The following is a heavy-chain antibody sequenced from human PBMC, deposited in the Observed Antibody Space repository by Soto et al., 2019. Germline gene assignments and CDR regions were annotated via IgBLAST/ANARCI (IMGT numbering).Heavy chain of an antibody. J-gene: IGHJ4*02. CDR3: AKAYSSNWYGEFDY. V-gene: IGHV3-23*01. CDR1: GFTFSDYA. CDR2: FTGGGGTT. Sequence: EVQLLESGGTLVQPGRSLRLSCAASGFTFSDYAMSWVRQAPGKGLEWVSTFTGGGGTTHYADSVKGRFTISRDNSKNTLYLQMDSLKADDTAIYFCAKAYSSNWYGEFDYWGQGTLVTVSS. D-gene: IGHD6-13*01.